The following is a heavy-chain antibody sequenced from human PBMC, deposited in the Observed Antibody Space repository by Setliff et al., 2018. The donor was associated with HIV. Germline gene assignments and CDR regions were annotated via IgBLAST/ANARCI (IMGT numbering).Heavy chain of an antibody. J-gene: IGHJ4*02. V-gene: IGHV4-34*01. CDR1: GGSLSGYY. CDR2: INHSGST. Sequence: SETLSLTCAVYGGSLSGYYWSWIRQPPGKGLEWIGKINHSGSTNYNPSLKSRVTISVDTSKNQFSLKLGSVTAADTAVYYCARVGYYDTSFDYWGQRTLVTVSS. CDR3: ARVGYYDTSFDY. D-gene: IGHD3-22*01.